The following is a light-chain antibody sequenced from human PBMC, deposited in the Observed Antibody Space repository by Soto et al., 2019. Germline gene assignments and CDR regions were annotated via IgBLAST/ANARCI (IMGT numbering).Light chain of an antibody. CDR3: QQYNSYPWT. Sequence: DIQMTQSPSTLSASVGDRVTITCRASQSISTWLAWHQPKPGKAPKLLIYKASNLESGVPSRFSGSGSGTEFTLTISSLQPDDFATYYCQQYNSYPWTFGQGTKVEIK. J-gene: IGKJ1*01. CDR2: KAS. CDR1: QSISTW. V-gene: IGKV1-5*03.